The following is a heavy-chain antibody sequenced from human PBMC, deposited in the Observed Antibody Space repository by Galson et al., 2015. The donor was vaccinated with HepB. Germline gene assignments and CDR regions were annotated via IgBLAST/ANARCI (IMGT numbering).Heavy chain of an antibody. CDR1: GLTVSSAD. V-gene: IGHV3-53*01. J-gene: IGHJ3*02. Sequence: LRLSCAASGLTVSSADMGWVRQAPGKGPEWVSYLYKAGNADYVDSVEGRFTISRDNSENILHLQMNSLRTEDTAVYYCARVPWGSGTFDIWGQGTMVTVSS. CDR2: LYKAGNA. CDR3: ARVPWGSGTFDI. D-gene: IGHD3-10*01.